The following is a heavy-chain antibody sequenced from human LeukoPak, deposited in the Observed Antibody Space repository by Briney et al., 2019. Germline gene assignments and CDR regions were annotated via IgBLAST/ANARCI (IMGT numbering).Heavy chain of an antibody. Sequence: GGSLRLSCAASGFTFSSFAMSWVRQAPGKGLGWVSAISGGAGRTYYPASVKGRITVSRDNSKNKLYLQMNSLRVEDTAVYYCAKARIVDTVATIPGYWGQGTLVTVSS. D-gene: IGHD5-12*01. J-gene: IGHJ4*02. CDR1: GFTFSSFA. CDR3: AKARIVDTVATIPGY. V-gene: IGHV3-23*01. CDR2: ISGGAGRT.